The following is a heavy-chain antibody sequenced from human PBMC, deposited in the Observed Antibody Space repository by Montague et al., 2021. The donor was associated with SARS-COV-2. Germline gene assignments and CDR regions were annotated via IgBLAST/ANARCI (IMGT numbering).Heavy chain of an antibody. D-gene: IGHD1-26*01. J-gene: IGHJ4*02. Sequence: LPLPCPFSGFSLSTSGVGVGWNRQPPGKAMEWLARISCDDDKRYSSSLKRRLTITTDTSKNQVVLTVTNMYPVDTVTSYCPHRRLHTGSFDYWGQGALVTVSS. V-gene: IGHV2-5*02. CDR3: PHRRLHTGSFDY. CDR2: ISCDDDK. CDR1: GFSLSTSGVG.